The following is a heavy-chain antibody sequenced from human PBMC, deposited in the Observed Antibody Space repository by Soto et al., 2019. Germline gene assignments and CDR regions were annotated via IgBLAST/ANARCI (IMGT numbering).Heavy chain of an antibody. D-gene: IGHD3-3*01. CDR3: TTERHTAWSGYYVLYYYYGMDV. Sequence: PGGSLRLYCAASGFTFSNAWMSWVRQAPGKGLEWVGRIKSKTDGGTTDYAAPVKGRFTISRDDSKNTLYLQMNSLKTEDTAVYYCTTERHTAWSGYYVLYYYYGMDVWGQGTTVTVSS. J-gene: IGHJ6*02. V-gene: IGHV3-15*01. CDR2: IKSKTDGGTT. CDR1: GFTFSNAW.